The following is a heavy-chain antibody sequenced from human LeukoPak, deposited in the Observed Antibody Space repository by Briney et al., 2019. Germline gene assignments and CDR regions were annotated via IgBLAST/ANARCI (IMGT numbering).Heavy chain of an antibody. Sequence: ASLKVSCKASGYTLTSYYMHWVRQAPGQGLEWMGIINPSGGSTSYAQKFQGRVTITRDTSTSTVYMELSSLRSEDTAVYYCARSITRITIFGVVSPCGYWGQGTLVTVSS. V-gene: IGHV1-46*01. CDR3: ARSITRITIFGVVSPCGY. J-gene: IGHJ4*02. CDR1: GYTLTSYY. D-gene: IGHD3-3*01. CDR2: INPSGGST.